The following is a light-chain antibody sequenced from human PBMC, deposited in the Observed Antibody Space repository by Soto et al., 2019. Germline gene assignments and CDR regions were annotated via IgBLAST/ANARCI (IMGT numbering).Light chain of an antibody. J-gene: IGKJ3*01. CDR2: AAS. Sequence: DIQMTQSPSSLSASVGDRVTITCRASQNISKYLNWYQRKPGKAPKLLIYAASTLQSGVPSRFSGSESGTEFTLTISSLQPEDFGDYICQQCYKTPFTFGPGTKVEIK. CDR1: QNISKY. CDR3: QQCYKTPFT. V-gene: IGKV1-39*01.